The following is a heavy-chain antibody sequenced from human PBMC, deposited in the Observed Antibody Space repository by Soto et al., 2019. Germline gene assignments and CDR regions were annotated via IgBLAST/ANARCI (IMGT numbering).Heavy chain of an antibody. J-gene: IGHJ4*02. CDR1: GYTFTNFG. CDR2: ISAYNGYT. D-gene: IGHD3-16*01. V-gene: IGHV1-18*01. CDR3: ARGGTQIDF. Sequence: QVQLVQSGAEVKKPGASVNVSCKASGYTFTNFGISWVRQAPGQGLEWMGWISAYNGYTNYAQKFQGIVTMTTSTSTSTAYMEVRSLRFDDEAVYYCARGGTQIDFWGQGTLVSVSS.